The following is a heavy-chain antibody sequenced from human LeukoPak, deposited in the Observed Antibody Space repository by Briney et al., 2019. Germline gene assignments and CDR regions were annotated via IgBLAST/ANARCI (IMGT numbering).Heavy chain of an antibody. Sequence: SETLSLTCAVYGGSFSGYYWSWIRQPPGKGLEWIGEINHSGSTNYNPSLKSRVTISVDTSKNQFSLKLSSVTAADTAVYYCATGSGFGVVISNYFDYWGQGTLVTVSS. CDR1: GGSFSGYY. D-gene: IGHD3-3*01. CDR3: ATGSGFGVVISNYFDY. CDR2: INHSGST. J-gene: IGHJ4*02. V-gene: IGHV4-34*01.